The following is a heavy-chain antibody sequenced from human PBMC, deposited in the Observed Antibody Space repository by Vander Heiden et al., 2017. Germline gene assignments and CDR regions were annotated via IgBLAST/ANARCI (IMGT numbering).Heavy chain of an antibody. V-gene: IGHV4-39*01. J-gene: IGHJ5*02. CDR2: IYYSGST. CDR1: GGSISSSSHY. D-gene: IGHD3-10*01. Sequence: QLQLQESGPGLVKPSETLSLTCTVSGGSISSSSHYWGWIRQPPGKGLEWIGSIYYSGSTYYKSSLKSRVTISADTSKNQFSLKLSSVTAADTAVYFCARRGSGGTLMRGVDNWFDPWGQGTLVTVSS. CDR3: ARRGSGGTLMRGVDNWFDP.